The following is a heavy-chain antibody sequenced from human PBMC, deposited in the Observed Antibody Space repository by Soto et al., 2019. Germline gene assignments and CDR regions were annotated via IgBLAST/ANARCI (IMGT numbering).Heavy chain of an antibody. CDR1: GGSFSIPNYY. D-gene: IGHD2-2*01. J-gene: IGHJ5*02. CDR3: ARVPDR. CDR2: VYYSGIT. Sequence: PSETLCLTCPVSGGSFSIPNYYCGWIRQPPGKGLEWIGSVYYSGITYYNPSLKSRVTISVDTSKKQFSLDLSSVTAADTAVYYCARVPDRWGQGTLVTVSS. V-gene: IGHV4-39*07.